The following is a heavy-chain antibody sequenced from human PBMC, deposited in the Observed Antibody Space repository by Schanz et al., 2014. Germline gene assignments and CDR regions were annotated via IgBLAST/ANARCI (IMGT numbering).Heavy chain of an antibody. CDR3: ARDGLGADY. CDR1: GYSFSAYY. Sequence: QVRLVQSGAELKMPGATVKVSCKASGYSFSAYYIHWMRQAPGQGLEWMGWINPSSGGTNYAQKFQGRVTMTRDTSISTAYMELNRLRSDDTAVYYCARDGLGADYWGQGTLVTVSA. J-gene: IGHJ4*02. V-gene: IGHV1-2*02. CDR2: INPSSGGT.